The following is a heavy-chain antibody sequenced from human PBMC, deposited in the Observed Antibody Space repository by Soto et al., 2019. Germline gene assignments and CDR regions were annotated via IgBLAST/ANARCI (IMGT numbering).Heavy chain of an antibody. CDR2: INAGNGNT. CDR1: GYTFTSYA. Sequence: QVQLVQSGAEVKKPGASVKVSCKASGYTFTSYAMHWVRQAPGQRLEWMGWINAGNGNTKYSQKFQGRVTITRDTAAGTAYMELVCLRSEDTALYYCGRYFHLWGEYYYYGMDVWGQGTPVTVSS. J-gene: IGHJ6*02. CDR3: GRYFHLWGEYYYYGMDV. D-gene: IGHD3-10*01. V-gene: IGHV1-3*01.